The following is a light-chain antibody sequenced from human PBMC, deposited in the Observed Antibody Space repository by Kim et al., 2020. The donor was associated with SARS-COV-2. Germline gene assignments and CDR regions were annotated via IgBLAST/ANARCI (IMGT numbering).Light chain of an antibody. CDR1: SSDVGGYNY. CDR2: DVS. J-gene: IGLJ3*02. Sequence: QSALTQPRSVSGSPGQSVTISCTGTSSDVGGYNYVSWYQQHPGKAPKLMIHDVSKRPSGVPDRFSGSKSGNTASLTISGLQAEDEADYYCYSYAGVGVFGGGTKLTVL. CDR3: YSYAGVGV. V-gene: IGLV2-11*01.